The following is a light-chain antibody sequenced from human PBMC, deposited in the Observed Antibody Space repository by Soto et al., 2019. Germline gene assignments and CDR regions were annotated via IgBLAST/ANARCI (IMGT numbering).Light chain of an antibody. Sequence: TQSPATLSVSPGARATLSCKASQSVNSNLAWYQQKLGQAPSVLIFGASTRATGIPARFRGIGSGTELSITILSLQSEDGEVYDCQEYNTWPWTFGQGTKVDIK. CDR1: QSVNSN. CDR2: GAS. CDR3: QEYNTWPWT. V-gene: IGKV3-15*01. J-gene: IGKJ1*01.